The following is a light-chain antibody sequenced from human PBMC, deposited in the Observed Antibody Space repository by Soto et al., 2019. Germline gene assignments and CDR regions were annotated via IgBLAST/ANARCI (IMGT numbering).Light chain of an antibody. V-gene: IGKV3-11*01. CDR2: DAS. J-gene: IGKJ5*01. CDR1: QSVSNY. Sequence: EIVLTQSPATLSLPPGERATLSCRASQSVSNYLAWYQQKPGQAPRLLIYDASNRATGIPARFSGSGSGTDFTLTISGLEPEDFVVYYCQQRSTSITFGQGTRLEIK. CDR3: QQRSTSIT.